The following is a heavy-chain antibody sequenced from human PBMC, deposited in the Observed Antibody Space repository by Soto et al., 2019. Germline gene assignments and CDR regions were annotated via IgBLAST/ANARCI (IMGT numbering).Heavy chain of an antibody. CDR2: ISGSGGST. CDR3: AKHVGITIFGGMDV. CDR1: GFTFSSYA. Sequence: EGSLRLSCAASGFTFSSYAMSWARQAPGKGLEWVSAISGSGGSTYYADSVKGRFTISRDNSKNTLYLQMNSLRAEDTAVYYCAKHVGITIFGGMDVWGQGTTVTVSS. D-gene: IGHD3-3*01. J-gene: IGHJ6*02. V-gene: IGHV3-23*01.